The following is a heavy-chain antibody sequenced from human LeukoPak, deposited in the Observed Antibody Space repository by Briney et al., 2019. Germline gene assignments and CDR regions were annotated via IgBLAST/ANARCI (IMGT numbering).Heavy chain of an antibody. CDR2: MNPNSGNT. CDR3: ARGALVLRFLEWYWFDP. J-gene: IGHJ5*02. Sequence: ASVKVPCKASGYTFTSYDINWVRQATGQGLEWMGWMNPNSGNTGYAQKFQGRVTITRNTSISTAYMELSSLRSEDTAVYYCARGALVLRFLEWYWFDPWGQGTLVTVSS. D-gene: IGHD3-3*01. CDR1: GYTFTSYD. V-gene: IGHV1-8*03.